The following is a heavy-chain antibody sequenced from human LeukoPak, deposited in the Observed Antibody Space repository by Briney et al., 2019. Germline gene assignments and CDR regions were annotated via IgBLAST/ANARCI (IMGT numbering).Heavy chain of an antibody. D-gene: IGHD5-24*01. Sequence: GGSLRLSCAASGFTISRHYMSWVRQAPGKGLEWVALSYSGGSTYYADSVEGRFTISRDNSKSMLFLQMNSLRADDTAVYYCARGPDVDGYIHAPFDYWGQGAQVTVSS. CDR1: GFTISRHY. CDR2: SYSGGST. J-gene: IGHJ4*02. V-gene: IGHV3-53*01. CDR3: ARGPDVDGYIHAPFDY.